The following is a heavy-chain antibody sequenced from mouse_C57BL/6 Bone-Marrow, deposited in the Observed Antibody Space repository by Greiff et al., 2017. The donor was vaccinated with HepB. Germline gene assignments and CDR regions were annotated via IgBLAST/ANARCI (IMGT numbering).Heavy chain of an antibody. J-gene: IGHJ3*01. Sequence: VQLQQSGPGLVQPSQSLSITCTVSGFSLTSYGVHWVRQSPGKGLEWLGVIWSGGSTDYNAAFISRLSISKDNSKSQVFLKLNSLQTDDTATYYCATYGYYFLGFAYWGQGTLVTVSA. V-gene: IGHV2-2*01. CDR2: IWSGGST. CDR3: ATYGYYFLGFAY. D-gene: IGHD2-3*01. CDR1: GFSLTSYG.